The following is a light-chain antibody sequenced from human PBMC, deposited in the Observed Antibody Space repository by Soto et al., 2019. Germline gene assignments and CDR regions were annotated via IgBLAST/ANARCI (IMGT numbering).Light chain of an antibody. CDR2: AAS. J-gene: IGKJ2*01. CDR1: QSISSY. Sequence: DIQMTQSPSSLSASLGDRVTITCRASQSISSYLNWYQQKPGKAPNLLIYAASSLQSGVPSRFSGRRSGTDLTITISSLQPEDFATYYCQQRYSTPYTFGQGTKLEIK. CDR3: QQRYSTPYT. V-gene: IGKV1-39*01.